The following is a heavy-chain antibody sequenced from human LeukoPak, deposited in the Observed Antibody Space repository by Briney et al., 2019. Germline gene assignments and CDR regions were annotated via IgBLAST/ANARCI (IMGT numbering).Heavy chain of an antibody. V-gene: IGHV6-1*01. J-gene: IGHJ4*02. CDR2: TYYRSKWYS. CDR3: ARVGSYYFDY. CDR1: GDSVSSKSAG. Sequence: SQTLSLTCAISGDSVSSKSAGWNWIRQSPSRGLEWPGRTYYRSKWYSEYAVSVKSRVTINPDTSKNQFSLQLNSVTPEDTAVYYCARVGSYYFDYWGQGTLVTVS.